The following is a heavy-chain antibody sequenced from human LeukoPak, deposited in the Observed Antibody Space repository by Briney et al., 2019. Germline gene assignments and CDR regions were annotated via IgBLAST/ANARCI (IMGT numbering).Heavy chain of an antibody. CDR3: ARGNNNQSKYRNTGRAHSRWFDP. J-gene: IGHJ5*02. CDR2: INHSGST. D-gene: IGHD2/OR15-2a*01. Sequence: SETLSLTCTVSGGSISSYYWSWIRQPPGKGLEWIGEINHSGSTNYNPSLKSRVTISVDTSKNQFSLKLSSVTAADTAVYYCARGNNNQSKYRNTGRAHSRWFDPWGQGTLVTVSS. V-gene: IGHV4-34*01. CDR1: GGSISSYY.